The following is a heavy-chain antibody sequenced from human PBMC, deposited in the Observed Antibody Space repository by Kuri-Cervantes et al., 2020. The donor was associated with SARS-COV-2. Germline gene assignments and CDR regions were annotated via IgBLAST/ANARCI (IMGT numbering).Heavy chain of an antibody. J-gene: IGHJ3*02. CDR3: AKGHRGGAYCGGYCYWDAFDI. V-gene: IGHV3-23*01. Sequence: GESLKISCAASGFTFSSYSMNWVRQAPGKGLEWVSAISGSGGSTYYADSVKGRFTISRDNSKNTLYLQMNSLRAEDTAVYYCAKGHRGGAYCGGYCYWDAFDIWGQGTMVTVSS. CDR2: ISGSGGST. CDR1: GFTFSSYS. D-gene: IGHD2-21*01.